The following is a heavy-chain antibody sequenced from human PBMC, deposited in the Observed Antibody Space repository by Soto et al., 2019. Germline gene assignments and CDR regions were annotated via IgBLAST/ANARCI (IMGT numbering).Heavy chain of an antibody. D-gene: IGHD3-22*01. V-gene: IGHV4-30-2*01. Sequence: SETLSLTCAVSGGSISSGGYSWSWIRQPPGKGLEWIGHIYHSGSTYYNPSLKSRVTISVDTSKNQFSLKLSSVTAADTAVYYCASIYDSSGYYYGNNWFDPWGQGTLVTVSS. CDR1: GGSISSGGYS. CDR2: IYHSGST. CDR3: ASIYDSSGYYYGNNWFDP. J-gene: IGHJ5*02.